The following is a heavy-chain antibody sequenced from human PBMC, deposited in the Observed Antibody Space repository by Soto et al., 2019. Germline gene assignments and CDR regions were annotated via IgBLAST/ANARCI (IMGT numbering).Heavy chain of an antibody. CDR3: AKYSTSGPSRFFDL. CDR1: GFTFSIYA. Sequence: GGSLRLSCAASGFTFSIYAVAWIRQTPGKGLEWVSVIGAGSDGIQYVDSVKGRFSISRDNSKNTLYLHMNNLRAEDTAIYYCAKYSTSGPSRFFDLWGQGTLVTVSS. D-gene: IGHD5-12*01. J-gene: IGHJ4*02. CDR2: IGAGSDGI. V-gene: IGHV3-23*01.